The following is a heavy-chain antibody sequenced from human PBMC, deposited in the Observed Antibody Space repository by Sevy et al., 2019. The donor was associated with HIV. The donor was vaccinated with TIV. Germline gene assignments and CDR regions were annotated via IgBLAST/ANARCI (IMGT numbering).Heavy chain of an antibody. D-gene: IGHD3-22*01. CDR1: GFTFGDYA. CDR3: TRGYYYDSSGYSDY. CDR2: IRSKDYGGAT. J-gene: IGHJ4*02. Sequence: GGSLRLSCTGSGFTFGDYAMSWFRQAPGMGLEWVGFIRSKDYGGATEYAASVKGRFTISRDDSKGIADLQMNSLKTEDSAVYYCTRGYYYDSSGYSDYWAQGTLVTVSS. V-gene: IGHV3-49*03.